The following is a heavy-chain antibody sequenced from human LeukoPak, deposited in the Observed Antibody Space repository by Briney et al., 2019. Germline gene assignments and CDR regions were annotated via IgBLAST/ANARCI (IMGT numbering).Heavy chain of an antibody. V-gene: IGHV4-30-4*01. CDR2: IYYSGST. CDR3: ARTSRTGEPDYIHH. CDR1: GGSNSSGDSY. Sequence: SQTLSPTSTVSGGSNSSGDSYWSWIRQPPGKGLEWIGYIYYSGSTYYNPSLKSRVTISVDTSENQFSLRLSSVTAADTAVSYCARTSRTGEPDYIHHWVQGTTVTVSS. J-gene: IGHJ1*01. D-gene: IGHD2-8*02.